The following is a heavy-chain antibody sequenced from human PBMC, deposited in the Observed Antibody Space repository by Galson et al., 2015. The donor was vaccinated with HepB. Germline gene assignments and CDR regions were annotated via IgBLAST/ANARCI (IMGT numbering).Heavy chain of an antibody. CDR3: AKDGCSSTSCFFHYYYYYIDV. J-gene: IGHJ6*03. D-gene: IGHD2-2*01. Sequence: SLRLSCAASGFTFSNYAMNWVRQAPGKGLEWVSAIGGSGGNTYYADSVKGRFTLSRDNSKNTLYLQMNSLRAEDTAVYYCAKDGCSSTSCFFHYYYYYIDVWGKGTTVTVSS. CDR2: IGGSGGNT. CDR1: GFTFSNYA. V-gene: IGHV3-23*01.